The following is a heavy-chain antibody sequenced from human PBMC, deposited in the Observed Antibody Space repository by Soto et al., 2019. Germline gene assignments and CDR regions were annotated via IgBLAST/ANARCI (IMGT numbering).Heavy chain of an antibody. CDR2: IRFDGSNK. CDR3: ARDRGAGYFDY. J-gene: IGHJ4*02. V-gene: IGHV3-33*01. Sequence: PGGSLRLSCAASGFTFSTFGMHWVRQAPGKGLEWVALIRFDGSNKNYAESVKGRFTISRDNSKNTLYLQMNSLRAEDTAVYYCARDRGAGYFDYWGQGTLVTVSS. CDR1: GFTFSTFG.